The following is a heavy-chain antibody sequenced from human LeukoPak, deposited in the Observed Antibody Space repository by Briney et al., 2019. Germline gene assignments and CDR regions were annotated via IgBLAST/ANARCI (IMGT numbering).Heavy chain of an antibody. CDR3: ARYGSGTYPRFDY. CDR2: IIPIFGTA. D-gene: IGHD3-10*01. V-gene: IGHV1-69*05. Sequence: ASVKVSCKASGGTFSSYAISWVRQAPGQGLEWMGGIIPIFGTANYAQKFQGRVTITTDESTSTAYMELSSLRSEDTAVYYCARYGSGTYPRFDYWGRGTLVTVSS. J-gene: IGHJ4*02. CDR1: GGTFSSYA.